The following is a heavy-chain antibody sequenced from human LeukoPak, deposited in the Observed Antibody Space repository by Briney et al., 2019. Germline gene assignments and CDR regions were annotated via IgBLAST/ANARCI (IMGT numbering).Heavy chain of an antibody. CDR2: IWYDGSNK. CDR3: TRRDPGMAIDFDY. V-gene: IGHV3-33*08. Sequence: PGGSLRLSCAASKFSFSSYAMSWVRQAPGKGLEWVAVIWYDGSNKYYADSVKGRFTISRDNSKNTLYLQMNSLRAEDTAVYYCTRRDPGMAIDFDYWGQGTLVTVSS. CDR1: KFSFSSYA. D-gene: IGHD5-24*01. J-gene: IGHJ4*02.